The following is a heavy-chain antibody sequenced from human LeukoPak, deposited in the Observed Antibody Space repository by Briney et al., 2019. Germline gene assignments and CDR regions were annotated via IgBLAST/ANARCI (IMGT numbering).Heavy chain of an antibody. Sequence: SQTLSLTCAVSGGSISSGGYSWGWIRQPPGKGLEWIGHISHSGSTHYNPSLKSRVSISLDRSKNQFSLNLTSVSGADTAVYFCARGRPANMAFDIWGQGTMVPVSS. CDR3: ARGRPANMAFDI. CDR2: ISHSGST. J-gene: IGHJ3*02. V-gene: IGHV4-30-2*01. CDR1: GGSISSGGYS. D-gene: IGHD6-25*01.